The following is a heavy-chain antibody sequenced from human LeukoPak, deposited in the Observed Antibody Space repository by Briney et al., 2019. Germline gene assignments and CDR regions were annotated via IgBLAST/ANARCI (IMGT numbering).Heavy chain of an antibody. J-gene: IGHJ4*02. CDR3: ARVSVTTFSPPED. CDR1: GFTFSSYG. D-gene: IGHD4-17*01. CDR2: IWYDGSNK. Sequence: PGGSLRLSCAASGFTFSSYGMHWVRQAPGKGLEWVAVIWYDGSNKYYADSVKGRFTISRDNSKNTLYLQMNSLRAEDTAVYYCARVSVTTFSPPEDWGQGTLVTVSS. V-gene: IGHV3-33*01.